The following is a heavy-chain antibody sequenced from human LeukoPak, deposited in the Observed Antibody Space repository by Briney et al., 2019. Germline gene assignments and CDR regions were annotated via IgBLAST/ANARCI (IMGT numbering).Heavy chain of an antibody. D-gene: IGHD6-13*01. V-gene: IGHV1-69*01. J-gene: IGHJ4*02. CDR2: IIPIFGTA. Sequence: XXRQAPGXXXXXXXGIIPIFGTANYAQKFQGRVTITADESTSTAYMELSSLRSEDTAVYYCARSLYSSSWYYFDYWGQGTLVTVSS. CDR3: ARSLYSSSWYYFDY.